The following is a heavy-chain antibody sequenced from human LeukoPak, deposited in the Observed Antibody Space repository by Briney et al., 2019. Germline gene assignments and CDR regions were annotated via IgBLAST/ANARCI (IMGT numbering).Heavy chain of an antibody. V-gene: IGHV3-21*01. Sequence: GGSLRLSCAASGFTFSSYSMNWVRQAPGKGLEWVSSISSSSGYIYYADSVKGRFTISRDNAKNSLYLQMNSLRAEDTAVYYCASRAGDSSGYPSDYWGQGTLVTVSS. CDR2: ISSSSGYI. D-gene: IGHD3-22*01. CDR3: ASRAGDSSGYPSDY. CDR1: GFTFSSYS. J-gene: IGHJ4*02.